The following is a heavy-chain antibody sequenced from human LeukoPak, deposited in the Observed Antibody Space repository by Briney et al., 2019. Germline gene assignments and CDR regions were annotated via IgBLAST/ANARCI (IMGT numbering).Heavy chain of an antibody. J-gene: IGHJ4*02. D-gene: IGHD3-10*01. CDR2: INHSGST. CDR3: ARDRYYYGSGSYYFDY. Sequence: PSETLSLTCAVYGGSFSGYYWSWIRQPPGKGLEWIGEINHSGSTNYNPSLKSRVTISVDTSKNQFSLKLSSVTAADTAVYYCARDRYYYGSGSYYFDYWDQGTLVTVSS. V-gene: IGHV4-34*01. CDR1: GGSFSGYY.